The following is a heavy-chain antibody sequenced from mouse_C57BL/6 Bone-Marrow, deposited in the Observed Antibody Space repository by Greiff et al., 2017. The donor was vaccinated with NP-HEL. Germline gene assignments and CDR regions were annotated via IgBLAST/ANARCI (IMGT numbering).Heavy chain of an antibody. CDR1: GFSLTSYG. CDR2: IWSGGST. CDR3: ARIGITTVVANAMDY. J-gene: IGHJ4*01. V-gene: IGHV2-2*01. D-gene: IGHD1-1*01. Sequence: VQRVESGPGLVQPSQSLSITCTVSGFSLTSYGVHWVRQSPGKGLEWLGVIWSGGSTDYNAAFISRLSISKDNSKSQVFFKMNSLQADDTAIYYCARIGITTVVANAMDYWGQGTSVTVSS.